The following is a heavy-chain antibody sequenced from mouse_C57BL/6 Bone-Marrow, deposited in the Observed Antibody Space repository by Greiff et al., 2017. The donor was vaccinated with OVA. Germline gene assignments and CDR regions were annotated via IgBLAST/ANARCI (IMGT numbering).Heavy chain of an antibody. CDR2: IYPRSGNT. J-gene: IGHJ2*01. CDR1: GYTFTSYG. D-gene: IGHD2-5*01. Sequence: VKLQESGAELARPGASVKLSCKASGYTFTSYGISWVKQRTGQGLEWIGEIYPRSGNTYYNEKFKGKATLTADKSSSTAYMELRSLTSEDSAVYFCARGDYSNSYYFGYWGQGTTLTVSS. CDR3: ARGDYSNSYYFGY. V-gene: IGHV1-81*01.